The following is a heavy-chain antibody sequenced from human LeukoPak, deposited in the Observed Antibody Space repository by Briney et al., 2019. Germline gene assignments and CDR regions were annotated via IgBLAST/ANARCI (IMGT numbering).Heavy chain of an antibody. J-gene: IGHJ4*02. D-gene: IGHD6-13*01. V-gene: IGHV4-31*03. Sequence: SETLSLTCTVSGGSISSGGYYWSWIRHQSGKGLEWIGYFYSSGSTDYNPSLKNRLAISVDTPTNQFSLEVTSSTAADTAVYYCARGRSAAGNFDYWGQGTQVTVSS. CDR3: ARGRSAAGNFDY. CDR2: FYSSGST. CDR1: GGSISSGGYY.